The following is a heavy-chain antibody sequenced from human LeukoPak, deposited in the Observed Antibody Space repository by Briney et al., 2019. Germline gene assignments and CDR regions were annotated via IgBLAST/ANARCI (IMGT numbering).Heavy chain of an antibody. CDR1: GAPISSYY. V-gene: IGHV4-59*01. CDR2: ISHSGSV. Sequence: PSETLSLTCSVSGAPISSYYWSWIRQSPGKGLEWIGYISHSGSVNYNPSLKSRVTMSVDTSKNQFSLKLSSVTAADTAVYYCARVKGREGSTVIIDYWGQGTLVTVSS. D-gene: IGHD3-10*01. J-gene: IGHJ4*02. CDR3: ARVKGREGSTVIIDY.